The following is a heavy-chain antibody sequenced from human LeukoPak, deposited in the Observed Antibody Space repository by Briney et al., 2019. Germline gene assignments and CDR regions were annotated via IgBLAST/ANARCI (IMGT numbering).Heavy chain of an antibody. CDR1: GFTFSSYG. CDR3: AKDSGYSSSHFDY. CDR2: IWYGGSNK. D-gene: IGHD6-6*01. V-gene: IGHV3-30*18. Sequence: PGRSLRLSCAASGFTFSSYGMHWVRQAPGKGLEWVAVIWYGGSNKYYADSVKGRFTISRDNSKNTLYLQMNSLRAEDTAVYYCAKDSGYSSSHFDYWGQGTLVTVSS. J-gene: IGHJ4*02.